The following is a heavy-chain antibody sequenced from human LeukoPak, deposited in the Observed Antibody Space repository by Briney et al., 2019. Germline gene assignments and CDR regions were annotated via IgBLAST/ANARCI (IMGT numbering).Heavy chain of an antibody. J-gene: IGHJ4*02. CDR2: ISSSSSYI. CDR3: AREGLYNYGYVYGY. CDR1: GFSFSSYA. V-gene: IGHV3-21*01. D-gene: IGHD5-18*01. Sequence: PGGSLRLSCAASGFSFSSYAMSWVRQAPGKGLEWVSSISSSSSYIYYADSMKGRFTISRDNAKNSLYLQMNSLRAEDTAVYFCAREGLYNYGYVYGYWGQGTLVTVSS.